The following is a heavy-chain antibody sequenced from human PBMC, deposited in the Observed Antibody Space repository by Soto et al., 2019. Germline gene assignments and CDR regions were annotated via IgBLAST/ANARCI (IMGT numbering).Heavy chain of an antibody. CDR2: IIPIFGTA. CDR1: GGTVSSYA. V-gene: IGHV1-69*13. D-gene: IGHD2-21*02. J-gene: IGHJ4*02. CDR3: ARDSCGGDCSSDY. Sequence: SVKVSCKASGGTVSSYAISGVRQAPGQGLEWMGGIIPIFGTANYAQKFQGRVTITADESTSTAYMELSSLRSEDTAVYYCARDSCGGDCSSDYWGQGTLVTVSS.